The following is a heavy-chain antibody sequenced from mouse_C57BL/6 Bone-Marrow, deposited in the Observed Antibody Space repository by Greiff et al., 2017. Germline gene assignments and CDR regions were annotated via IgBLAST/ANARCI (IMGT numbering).Heavy chain of an antibody. CDR1: GYTFTSYW. D-gene: IGHD1-1*01. CDR3: ARRGTTVVDLCAY. J-gene: IGHJ3*01. V-gene: IGHV1-55*01. Sequence: VQLQQPGAELVKPGASVTMSCKASGYTFTSYWITWVKQRPGQGLEWIGDIYPGSGSTNYNEKFKSKATLTVDTSSSTAYMQLSSLTSEDSAVYYCARRGTTVVDLCAYWGQGTLVTVSA. CDR2: IYPGSGST.